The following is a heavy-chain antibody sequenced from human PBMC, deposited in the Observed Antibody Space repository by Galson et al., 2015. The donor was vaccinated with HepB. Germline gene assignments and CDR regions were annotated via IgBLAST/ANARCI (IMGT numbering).Heavy chain of an antibody. CDR2: MNPNSGNT. CDR1: GYTFTSYD. D-gene: IGHD4-23*01. V-gene: IGHV1-8*01. J-gene: IGHJ6*03. CDR3: ARGQLVRAYGGNLPAYYYYYYMDV. Sequence: SVKVSCKASGYTFTSYDINWVRQATGQGLEWMGWMNPNSGNTGYAQKFQGRVTMTRNTSISTAYMELSSLRSEDTAVYYCARGQLVRAYGGNLPAYYYYYYMDVWGKGTTVTVSS.